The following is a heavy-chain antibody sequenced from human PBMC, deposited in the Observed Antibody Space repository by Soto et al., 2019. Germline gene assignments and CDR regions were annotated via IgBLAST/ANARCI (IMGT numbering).Heavy chain of an antibody. CDR1: GFTFSSYA. CDR2: ISGSGGST. D-gene: IGHD2-21*02. Sequence: GGSLRLSCAASGFTFSSYAMSWVRQAPGKGLEWVSAISGSGGSTYYADSVKGRFTISRDNSKNTLYLQMNSLRSEDTAVYYFATDQAPPAYCGGDCYSGFDYWGQGTLVTVSS. CDR3: ATDQAPPAYCGGDCYSGFDY. J-gene: IGHJ4*02. V-gene: IGHV3-23*01.